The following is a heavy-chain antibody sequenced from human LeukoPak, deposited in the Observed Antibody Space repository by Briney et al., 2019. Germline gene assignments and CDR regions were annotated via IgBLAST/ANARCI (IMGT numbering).Heavy chain of an antibody. CDR3: ARAVEEFDI. J-gene: IGHJ3*02. CDR1: GGSISSSYYY. D-gene: IGHD5-24*01. CDR2: IYSSGST. V-gene: IGHV4-39*01. Sequence: SETLSLTCTVSGGSISSSYYYWGWIRQPPGKGLEWIGSIYSSGSTYYNPSLKSRVTISVDTSKNQFSLKLTSVTAADTAVYYCARAVEEFDIWGQGTMVTVSS.